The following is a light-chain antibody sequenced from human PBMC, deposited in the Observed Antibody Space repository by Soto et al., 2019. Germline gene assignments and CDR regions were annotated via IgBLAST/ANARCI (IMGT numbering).Light chain of an antibody. J-gene: IGKJ1*01. Sequence: EIVLTQSPVTLSLSPGEGATLSCKASQSISIDLAWYQQKPGQVPRLLIYDASSRATGIPGRFTGSGSGTDFTLTISSLEPEDFAVYYCQHRGNWPRTWAFGQGTKVEV. CDR3: QHRGNWPRTWA. CDR2: DAS. V-gene: IGKV3-11*01. CDR1: QSISID.